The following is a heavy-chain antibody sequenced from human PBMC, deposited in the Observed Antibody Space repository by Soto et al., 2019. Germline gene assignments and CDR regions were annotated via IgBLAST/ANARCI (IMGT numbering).Heavy chain of an antibody. V-gene: IGHV3-30-3*01. CDR2: ISYDGSNK. CDR1: GFTFSSYA. D-gene: IGHD3-10*01. Sequence: PGGSLRLSCAASGFTFSSYAMHWVRQAPGKGLEWVAVISYDGSNKYYADSVKGRFTISRDNSKNTLYLQMNSLRAEDTAVYYCSRVNVWFGELARYYYYGMDVWGQGTTVTVSS. CDR3: SRVNVWFGELARYYYYGMDV. J-gene: IGHJ6*02.